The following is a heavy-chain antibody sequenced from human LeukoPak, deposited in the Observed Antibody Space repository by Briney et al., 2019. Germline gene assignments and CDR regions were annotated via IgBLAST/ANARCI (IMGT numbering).Heavy chain of an antibody. V-gene: IGHV4-39*07. CDR3: ARVSNDYDQFDY. D-gene: IGHD4-17*01. J-gene: IGHJ4*02. CDR2: IYYSGST. CDR1: GGSISSSIYY. Sequence: SETLSLTCTVSGGSISSSIYYWGWIRQPPGTGLEWIGSIYYSGSTYYNPSLKSGVTISVDTSKNQFSLKLSSVTAAHTAVYYCARVSNDYDQFDYWGQGTLVTVSS.